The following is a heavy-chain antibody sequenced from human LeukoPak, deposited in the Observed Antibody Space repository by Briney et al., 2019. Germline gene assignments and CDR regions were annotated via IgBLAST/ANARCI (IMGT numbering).Heavy chain of an antibody. V-gene: IGHV4-30-2*01. D-gene: IGHD6-6*01. CDR1: GGSISSGGYY. J-gene: IGHJ1*01. CDR3: ARAKSIYSGSVGYFQH. Sequence: PSETLSLTCTVSGGSISSGGYYWSWIRQPPGKGLEWIGYIYHSGSTYYNPSLKSRVTISVDRSKNQFSLKLSSVTAADTAVYYCARAKSIYSGSVGYFQHWGQGTLVTVSS. CDR2: IYHSGST.